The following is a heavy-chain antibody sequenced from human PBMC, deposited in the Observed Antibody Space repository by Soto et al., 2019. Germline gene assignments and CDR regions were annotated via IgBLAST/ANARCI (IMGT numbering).Heavy chain of an antibody. CDR3: AKDTVGGYSFWSGYYSDGLHV. J-gene: IGHJ3*01. Sequence: EVKLLESGGGLAQPGGSLRLSCVGSGFTFDSYAISWVRQAPGERLQWIAAISGSADGTDYAHSVRGRFTISRDNAKKTVHLQMDSLRVEDTAVYFCAKDTVGGYSFWSGYYSDGLHVWGQGTLVTVS. D-gene: IGHD3-3*01. V-gene: IGHV3-23*01. CDR2: ISGSADGT. CDR1: GFTFDSYA.